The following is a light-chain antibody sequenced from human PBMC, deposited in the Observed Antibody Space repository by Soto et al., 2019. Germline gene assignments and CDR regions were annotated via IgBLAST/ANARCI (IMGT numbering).Light chain of an antibody. CDR2: EGT. Sequence: QPALTQPASVSGSPGQSITISCTGTSNDIGNYNLVSWYQQHPGKAPKLMIYEGTKRPSGVSNRFSGSRSGNTASLTIFGLQAEDEADYYCCSHTGSSAPVVFGGGTQLTVL. V-gene: IGLV2-23*01. J-gene: IGLJ2*01. CDR1: SNDIGNYNL. CDR3: CSHTGSSAPVV.